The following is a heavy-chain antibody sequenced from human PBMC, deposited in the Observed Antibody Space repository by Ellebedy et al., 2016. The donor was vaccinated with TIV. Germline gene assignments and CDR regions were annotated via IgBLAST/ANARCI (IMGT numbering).Heavy chain of an antibody. CDR2: IYYSGST. CDR3: ARQGVKVGYFDY. J-gene: IGHJ4*02. V-gene: IGHV4-59*08. D-gene: IGHD1-26*01. CDR1: GGSISSYY. Sequence: MPSATLSLTCTVSGGSISSYYWSWSRQPPGKGLEWIGYIYYSGSTNYNPSLKSRVTISVDTSKNQFSLKLSSVTAADTAVYYCARQGVKVGYFDYWGQGTLVTVSS.